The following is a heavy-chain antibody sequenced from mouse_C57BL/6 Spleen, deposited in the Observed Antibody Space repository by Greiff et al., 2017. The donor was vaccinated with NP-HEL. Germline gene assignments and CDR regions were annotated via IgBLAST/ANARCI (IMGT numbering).Heavy chain of an antibody. CDR3: ARDDDGYLDY. Sequence: EVQRVESGPGLVKPSQSLSLTCSVTGYSITSGYYWNWIRQFPGNKLEWMGYISYDGSNNYNPSLKNRISITRDTSKNQFFLKLNSVTTEDTATYYCARDDDGYLDYWGQGTTLTVSS. CDR2: ISYDGSN. D-gene: IGHD2-3*01. CDR1: GYSITSGYY. J-gene: IGHJ2*01. V-gene: IGHV3-6*01.